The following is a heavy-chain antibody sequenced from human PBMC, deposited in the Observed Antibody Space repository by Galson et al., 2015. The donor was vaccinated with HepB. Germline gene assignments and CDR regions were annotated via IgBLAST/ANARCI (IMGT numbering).Heavy chain of an antibody. D-gene: IGHD3-10*01. CDR2: IKQDGREK. CDR3: ARSYYDGSGSYDYYYYGMDV. Sequence: SLRLSCAASGFTFSSYWMSWVRQAPGKGLEWVANIKQDGREKYYVDSVKGRFTISRDNAKNSLYLQMNSLRAEDTAVYYCARSYYDGSGSYDYYYYGMDVWGQGTTVTAS. V-gene: IGHV3-7*03. CDR1: GFTFSSYW. J-gene: IGHJ6*02.